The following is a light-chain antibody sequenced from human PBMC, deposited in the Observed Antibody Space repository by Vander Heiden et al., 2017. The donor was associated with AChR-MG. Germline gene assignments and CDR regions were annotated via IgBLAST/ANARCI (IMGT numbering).Light chain of an antibody. CDR1: RTNIGAGYD. Sequence: QSVLTQPPSVSGAPGQRVTISCTGRRTNIGAGYDVHWYQQLPGTDPKLLIYGNSNRPSGVPDRFSGSKSGTSASLAITGLQAEDEADYYCQSYDSSLSGWVFGGGTKLTVL. J-gene: IGLJ3*02. CDR2: GNS. CDR3: QSYDSSLSGWV. V-gene: IGLV1-40*01.